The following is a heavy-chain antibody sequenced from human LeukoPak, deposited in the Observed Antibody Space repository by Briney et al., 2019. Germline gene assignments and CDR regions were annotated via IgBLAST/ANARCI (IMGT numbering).Heavy chain of an antibody. CDR2: VNDRGST. D-gene: IGHD3-16*01. CDR1: GGSFSGHY. J-gene: IGHJ6*03. V-gene: IGHV4-34*01. CDR3: ARGVVSGRFGDYYYYMDV. Sequence: PSETLSLTCAGYGGSFSGHYWTWIRQPPGKGLQWIGEVNDRGSTNYNPSLKSRLTISEDKSKKQFSLRLPSVTAADTAVYYCARGVVSGRFGDYYYYMDVWGKGTTVTVSS.